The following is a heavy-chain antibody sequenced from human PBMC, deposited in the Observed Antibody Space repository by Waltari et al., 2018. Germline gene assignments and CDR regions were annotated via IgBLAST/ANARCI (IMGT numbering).Heavy chain of an antibody. J-gene: IGHJ5*02. Sequence: EVLLLESGGGLVQPGGSLRLSCAASGFPFSSYAMTWVRQAPGKGLEWVSAISGSGTNSYYVDSVKGRFTFSRDNSKNTLYLQMNSLRADDTAVYYCAKNHANGQPYYDSWGQGTLVIVSS. CDR3: AKNHANGQPYYDS. D-gene: IGHD3-3*01. CDR2: ISGSGTNS. V-gene: IGHV3-23*01. CDR1: GFPFSSYA.